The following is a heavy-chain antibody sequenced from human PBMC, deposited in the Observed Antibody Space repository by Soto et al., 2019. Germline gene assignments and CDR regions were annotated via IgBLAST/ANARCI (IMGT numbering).Heavy chain of an antibody. D-gene: IGHD2-2*01. CDR1: GFTFSSYS. CDR2: ISSSSSYI. CDR3: ASGPSNCSSTSCYASGVYYYYMDV. V-gene: IGHV3-21*01. J-gene: IGHJ6*03. Sequence: GESLKISCAASGFTFSSYSMNWVRQAPGKGLEWVSSISSSSSYIYYADSVKGRFTISRDNAKNSLYLQMNSLRAEDTAVYYCASGPSNCSSTSCYASGVYYYYMDVWGKGTTVTVSS.